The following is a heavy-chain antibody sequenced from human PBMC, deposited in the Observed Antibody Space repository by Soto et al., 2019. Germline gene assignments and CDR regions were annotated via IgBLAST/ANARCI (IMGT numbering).Heavy chain of an antibody. CDR1: GGSISSSNDY. J-gene: IGHJ6*03. V-gene: IGHV4-39*07. CDR2: IYYSGST. Sequence: SETLSLTCSVSGGSISSSNDYWGWIRQPPGKGLEWIGNIYYSGSTYYNPSLKSRVTISVDTSKNQFSLKLSSVTAADTAVYYCARELAFSDYYMDVWGKGTTVTVSS. D-gene: IGHD3-3*01. CDR3: ARELAFSDYYMDV.